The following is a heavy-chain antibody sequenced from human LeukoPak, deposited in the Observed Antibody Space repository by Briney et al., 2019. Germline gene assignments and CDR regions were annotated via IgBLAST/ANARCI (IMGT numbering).Heavy chain of an antibody. V-gene: IGHV3-21*01. D-gene: IGHD5-18*01. CDR3: VRLRGGYNYALGPFDF. CDR2: ISSIRSYI. J-gene: IGHJ4*02. CDR1: AFTFSSYS. Sequence: PGGSLRLSCAASAFTFSSYSINWVRQAPGKGLEWVSSISSIRSYIYYADSVNGRFTISRDNAKNSLSLQMYSLRAEDTAVYYCVRLRGGYNYALGPFDFWGQGTLVTVSS.